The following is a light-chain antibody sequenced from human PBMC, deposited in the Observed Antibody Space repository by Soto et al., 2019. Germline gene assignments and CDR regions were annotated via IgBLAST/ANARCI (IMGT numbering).Light chain of an antibody. V-gene: IGKV3-20*01. CDR1: QSVSNRE. J-gene: IGKJ3*01. Sequence: ELVMTQSPATLSASPGERATLSCRASQSVSNREIAWYQQIPGQAPRLLIFGTSNRATGIPDRFSGSGSGTDFTLSISRLEPEDFAVYYCQQSGSSPPFIFGPGTKVDI. CDR3: QQSGSSPPFI. CDR2: GTS.